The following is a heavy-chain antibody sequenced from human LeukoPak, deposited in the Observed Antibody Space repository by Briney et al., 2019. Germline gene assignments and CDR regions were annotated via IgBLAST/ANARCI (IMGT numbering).Heavy chain of an antibody. J-gene: IGHJ5*02. V-gene: IGHV3-23*01. Sequence: PGGSLRLSCAASRFTFTSYAMSWVRQAPGKGLEWVSTISSGGSSTYYADSVKGRFTISRDNSKNTLYLQMSSLRAEDTAIYYCAKALGVEVPAASRWFDPWGQGTLVTVSP. CDR2: ISSGGSST. D-gene: IGHD2-2*01. CDR1: RFTFTSYA. CDR3: AKALGVEVPAASRWFDP.